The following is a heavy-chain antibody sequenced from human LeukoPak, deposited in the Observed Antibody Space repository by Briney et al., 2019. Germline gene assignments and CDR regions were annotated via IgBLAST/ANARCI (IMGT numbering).Heavy chain of an antibody. V-gene: IGHV3-9*01. Sequence: GRSVRLSCAASGFTFGDYAMHWVRLAPGKGLEGDSGISWNSGRIDYADSVKGRFTISRDTAKNSLYLQMNSLKAEDTALYYCIKAQYCSTTSCNYFDYWGQGTLVTVSP. CDR1: GFTFGDYA. CDR2: ISWNSGRI. D-gene: IGHD2-2*01. J-gene: IGHJ4*02. CDR3: IKAQYCSTTSCNYFDY.